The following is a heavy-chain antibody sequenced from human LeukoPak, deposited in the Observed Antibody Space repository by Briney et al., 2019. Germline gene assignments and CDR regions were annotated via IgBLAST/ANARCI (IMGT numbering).Heavy chain of an antibody. D-gene: IGHD2-15*01. CDR1: GYTFTSYG. CDR3: ARDRGWELGYCSGGSCYDKNWFDP. J-gene: IGHJ5*02. V-gene: IGHV1-18*01. Sequence: GASVKVSLKASGYTFTSYGISWVRQAPGQGLEWMGWISAYNGNTNYAQKLQGRVTMTTDTSTSTVYMELRSLRSDDTAVYYCARDRGWELGYCSGGSCYDKNWFDPWGQGTLVTVSS. CDR2: ISAYNGNT.